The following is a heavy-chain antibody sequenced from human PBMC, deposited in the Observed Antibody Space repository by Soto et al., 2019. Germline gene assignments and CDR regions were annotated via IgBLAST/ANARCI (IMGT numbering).Heavy chain of an antibody. V-gene: IGHV4-34*01. J-gene: IGHJ3*02. CDR3: ARGHYDYIWGSYRPKGMTPFDI. Sequence: ETLSLTCAVYGGSFRGYYWSWIRQPPGKGLEWIGEINHSGSTNYNPSLKSRVTISVDTSKNQFSLKLSSVTAADTAVYYCARGHYDYIWGSYRPKGMTPFDIWGQGTMVTVSS. D-gene: IGHD3-16*02. CDR1: GGSFRGYY. CDR2: INHSGST.